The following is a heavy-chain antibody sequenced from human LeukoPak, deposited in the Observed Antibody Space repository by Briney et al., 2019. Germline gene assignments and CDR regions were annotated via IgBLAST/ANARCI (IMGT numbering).Heavy chain of an antibody. D-gene: IGHD1-1*01. J-gene: IGHJ4*02. V-gene: IGHV3-74*03. Sequence: HAGGSLRLSCAASGFRFSDYWMHWVRQAPGKGLVWVSRVNKDGSDTTYADSVKGRFTISRDNAKNTVYLQMHSLTVEDTAVYYCARDVGYRVDDCGQGTLVTVS. CDR2: VNKDGSDT. CDR1: GFRFSDYW. CDR3: ARDVGYRVDD.